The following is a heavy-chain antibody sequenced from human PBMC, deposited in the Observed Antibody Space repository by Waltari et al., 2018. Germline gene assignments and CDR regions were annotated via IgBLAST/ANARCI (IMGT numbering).Heavy chain of an antibody. CDR3: ARGGIAADGWPQKNWFDP. CDR2: INPNSGGT. V-gene: IGHV1-2*04. D-gene: IGHD6-13*01. J-gene: IGHJ5*02. Sequence: HWVRQAPGQGLEWMGWINPNSGGTNYAQKFQGWVTMTRDTSISTAYMELSRLRSDDTAVYYCARGGIAADGWPQKNWFDPWGQGTLVTVSS.